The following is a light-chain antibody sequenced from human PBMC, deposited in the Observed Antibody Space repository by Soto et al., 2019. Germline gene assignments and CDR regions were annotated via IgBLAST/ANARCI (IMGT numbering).Light chain of an antibody. CDR1: QAVHTR. Sequence: EIVLTQSPATLSSFPGDRVTLSCSASQAVHTRLAWYQHKPGQAPRLLIYLASNRAAGVPARFSGSGSGTDFTLTISNVEPEDFAVYYCHQRQSWPRTFGQGTTVDIK. J-gene: IGKJ1*01. V-gene: IGKV3-11*01. CDR3: HQRQSWPRT. CDR2: LAS.